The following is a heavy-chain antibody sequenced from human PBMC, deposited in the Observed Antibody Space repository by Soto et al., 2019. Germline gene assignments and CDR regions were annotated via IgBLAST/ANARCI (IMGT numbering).Heavy chain of an antibody. CDR2: INHSGST. V-gene: IGHV4-34*01. D-gene: IGHD4-17*01. CDR1: GGSFSGYY. Sequence: SETLSLTCAVYGGSFSGYYWSWIRQPPGKGLEWIGEINHSGSTNYNPSLKSRVTISVDTSKNQFSLKRSSVTAADTAVYYCARGRDGYGDYNWFDPWGQGTLVTVSS. CDR3: ARGRDGYGDYNWFDP. J-gene: IGHJ5*02.